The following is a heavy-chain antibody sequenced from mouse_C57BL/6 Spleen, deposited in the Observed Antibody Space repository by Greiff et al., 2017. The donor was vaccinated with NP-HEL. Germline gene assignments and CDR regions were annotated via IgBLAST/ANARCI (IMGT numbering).Heavy chain of an antibody. J-gene: IGHJ4*01. D-gene: IGHD1-1*01. Sequence: QVQLKQSGAELVRPGTSVKMSCKASGYTFTNYWIGWAKQRPGHGLEWIGDIYPGGGYTNYNEKFKGKATLTADKSSSTAYMQFSSLTSEDSAIYYCARGSYYGSSTGYAMDYWGQGTSVTVSS. CDR2: IYPGGGYT. CDR3: ARGSYYGSSTGYAMDY. CDR1: GYTFTNYW. V-gene: IGHV1-63*01.